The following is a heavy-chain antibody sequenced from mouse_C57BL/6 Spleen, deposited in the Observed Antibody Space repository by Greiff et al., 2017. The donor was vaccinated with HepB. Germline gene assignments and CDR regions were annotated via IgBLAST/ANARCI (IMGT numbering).Heavy chain of an antibody. V-gene: IGHV5-4*01. CDR3: AREDGDYDPWFAY. D-gene: IGHD2-4*01. CDR2: ISDGGSYT. J-gene: IGHJ3*01. Sequence: EVNLVESGGGLVKPGGSLKLSCAASGFTFSSYAMSWVRQTPEKRLEWVATISDGGSYTYYPDNVKGRFTISRDNAKNNLYLQMSHLKSEDTAMYYCAREDGDYDPWFAYWGQGTLVTVSA. CDR1: GFTFSSYA.